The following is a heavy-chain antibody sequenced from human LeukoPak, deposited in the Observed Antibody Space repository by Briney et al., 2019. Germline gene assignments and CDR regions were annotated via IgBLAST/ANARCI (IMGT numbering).Heavy chain of an antibody. Sequence: TSETLSLTCTVSGGSISSYYWSWIRQPPGKGLEWIGYIYYSGSTNYNPSLKSRVTISVDTSKNQFSLKLSSVTAADTAVYYCARELYDSSSNWFDPWGQGTLVTVSS. V-gene: IGHV4-59*01. D-gene: IGHD3-22*01. CDR1: GGSISSYY. CDR2: IYYSGST. J-gene: IGHJ5*02. CDR3: ARELYDSSSNWFDP.